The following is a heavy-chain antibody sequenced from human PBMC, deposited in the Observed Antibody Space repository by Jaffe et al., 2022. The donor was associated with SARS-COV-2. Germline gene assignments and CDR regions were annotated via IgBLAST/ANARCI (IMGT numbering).Heavy chain of an antibody. Sequence: QITLKESGPTLVKPTQTLTLTCTFSGFSLSTSGVGVGWIRQPPGKALEWLALIYWDDDKRYSPSLKSRLTITKDTSKNQVVLTMTNMDPVDTATYYCARPYCSGGSCYDYFDYWGQGTLVTVSS. V-gene: IGHV2-5*02. J-gene: IGHJ4*02. CDR1: GFSLSTSGVG. D-gene: IGHD2-15*01. CDR3: ARPYCSGGSCYDYFDY. CDR2: IYWDDDK.